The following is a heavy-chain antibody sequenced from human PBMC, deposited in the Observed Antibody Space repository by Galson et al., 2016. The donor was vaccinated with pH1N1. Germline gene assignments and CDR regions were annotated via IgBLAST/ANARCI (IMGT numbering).Heavy chain of an antibody. Sequence: SLRLSCAAPGFTFSNYWMHWVRQVPGKGLEWVANIKEDGSQTYYVDSVRGRFTISRDNAKNSLYLQMNSLRDEDTALYYCARAIGSGSAYWGQGTLVTVSS. V-gene: IGHV3-7*01. J-gene: IGHJ4*02. CDR1: GFTFSNYW. CDR3: ARAIGSGSAY. CDR2: IKEDGSQT. D-gene: IGHD3-22*01.